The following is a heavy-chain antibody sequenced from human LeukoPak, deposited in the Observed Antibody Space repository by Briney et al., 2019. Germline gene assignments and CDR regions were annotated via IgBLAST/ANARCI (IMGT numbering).Heavy chain of an antibody. CDR1: GFTFSSYS. D-gene: IGHD6-13*01. CDR2: ISSSSSYI. CDR3: GKGGSSSWDYFDY. V-gene: IGHV3-21*01. J-gene: IGHJ4*02. Sequence: PGGSLRLSCAASGFTFSSYSMNWVRQAPGKGLEWVSSISSSSSYIYYADSVKGRFTISRDNAKNSLYLQMNSLRAEDTAVYYCGKGGSSSWDYFDYWGQGTLVTVSS.